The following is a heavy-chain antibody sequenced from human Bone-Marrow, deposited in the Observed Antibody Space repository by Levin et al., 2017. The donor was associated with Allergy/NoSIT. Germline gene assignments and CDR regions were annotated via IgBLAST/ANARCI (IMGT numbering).Heavy chain of an antibody. J-gene: IGHJ6*03. D-gene: IGHD3-10*01. CDR2: INHDWSST. Sequence: PGGSLRLSCSASGFTFSPFWMHWVRQAPGKGLVWVSRINHDWSSTSYADSVKGRFTISRDNAKNTLYLQMNSLRAEDTAVYYCARVGPYGSASPFYYYYMDVWGKGTSVTVSS. CDR1: GFTFSPFW. CDR3: ARVGPYGSASPFYYYYMDV. V-gene: IGHV3-74*01.